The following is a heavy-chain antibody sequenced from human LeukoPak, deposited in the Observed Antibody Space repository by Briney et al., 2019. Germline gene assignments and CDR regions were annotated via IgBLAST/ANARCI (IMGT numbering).Heavy chain of an antibody. J-gene: IGHJ4*02. CDR3: ALTYSSSWYHFDY. CDR2: IYYSGST. Sequence: PSETLSLTCTVSGGSISSYYWSWIRQPPGKGLEWIGYIYYSGSTNYNPSLKSRVTMSVDTSKNQFSLKLSSVTAADTAVYYCALTYSSSWYHFDYWGQGTLVTVSS. V-gene: IGHV4-59*12. D-gene: IGHD6-13*01. CDR1: GGSISSYY.